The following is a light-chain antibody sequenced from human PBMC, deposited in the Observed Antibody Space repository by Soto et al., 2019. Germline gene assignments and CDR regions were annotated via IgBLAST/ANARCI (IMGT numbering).Light chain of an antibody. V-gene: IGLV2-14*03. CDR3: ISFATSATPMV. Sequence: QSALTQPASVSGSPGQSITISCTGTSSDVGGYNHVYWYQQHPGEAPKLMIYDVSSRPSGVSNRFSGSKAADTASLTISGLQAEVGADYYWISFATSATPMVFGGGTKVTVL. J-gene: IGLJ2*01. CDR1: SSDVGGYNH. CDR2: DVS.